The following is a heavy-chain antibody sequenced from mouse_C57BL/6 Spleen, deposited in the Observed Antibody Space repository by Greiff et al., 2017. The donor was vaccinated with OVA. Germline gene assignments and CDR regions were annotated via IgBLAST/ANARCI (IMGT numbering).Heavy chain of an antibody. J-gene: IGHJ3*01. CDR1: VYTFTSYW. V-gene: IGHV1-61*01. CDR2: IYPSDSET. Sequence: QVQLQQPGAELVRPGSSVKLSCKASVYTFTSYWMDWVKQRPGQGLEWIGNIYPSDSETHYNQKFKDKATLTVDKSSSTAYMQLSSLTSEDSAVYCCARSYSNGGPCFAYWGQGTLVTVSA. CDR3: ARSYSNGGPCFAY. D-gene: IGHD2-5*01.